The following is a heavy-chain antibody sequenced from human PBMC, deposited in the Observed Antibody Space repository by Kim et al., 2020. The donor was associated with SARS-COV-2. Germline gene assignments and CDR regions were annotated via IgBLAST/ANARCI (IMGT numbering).Heavy chain of an antibody. J-gene: IGHJ6*02. D-gene: IGHD5-12*01. CDR3: ANTRHDSGYPGWYYYYGMDV. CDR1: GFTFSSYG. CDR2: ISYDGSNK. V-gene: IGHV3-30*18. Sequence: GGSLRLSCAASGFTFSSYGMHWVRQAPGKGLEWVAVISYDGSNKYYADSVKGRFTISRDNSKNTLYLQMNSLRAEDTAVYYCANTRHDSGYPGWYYYYGMDVWGQGTTVTVSS.